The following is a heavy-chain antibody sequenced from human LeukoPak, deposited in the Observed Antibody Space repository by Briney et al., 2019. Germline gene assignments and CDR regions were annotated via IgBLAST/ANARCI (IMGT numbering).Heavy chain of an antibody. Sequence: SETLSLTCTVSGGSISSYFWSWIRQPPGKGLEWIGYMYYSGSINYNPSLKSRVTISVDTSKSQFSLRLSSVTAADTAVYYCARGEGYSGNWYPYFDYWGQGALVTVSS. J-gene: IGHJ4*02. CDR1: GGSISSYF. D-gene: IGHD1-26*01. CDR2: MYYSGSI. V-gene: IGHV4-59*08. CDR3: ARGEGYSGNWYPYFDY.